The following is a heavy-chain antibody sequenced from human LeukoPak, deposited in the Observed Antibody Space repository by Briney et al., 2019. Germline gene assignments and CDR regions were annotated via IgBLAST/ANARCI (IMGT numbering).Heavy chain of an antibody. CDR3: ARDSGWLMYSYFDY. V-gene: IGHV1-2*02. J-gene: IGHJ4*02. CDR1: GYTFTGYY. Sequence: ASVKVSCKASGYTFTGYYMHWVRQAPGQGLEWMGWINPNSGGTNYAQKFQGRVTMTRDTSISTAYMELSRLRSDDTAVYYCARDSGWLMYSYFDYWGQGTLVTVSS. CDR2: INPNSGGT. D-gene: IGHD6-25*01.